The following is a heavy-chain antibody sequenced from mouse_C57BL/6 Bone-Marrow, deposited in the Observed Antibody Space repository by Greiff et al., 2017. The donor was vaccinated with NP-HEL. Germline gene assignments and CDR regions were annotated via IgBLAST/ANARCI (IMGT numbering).Heavy chain of an antibody. CDR1: GFTFSDAW. CDR2: IRNKANNHAT. CDR3: TSITTVVSYWYFDV. J-gene: IGHJ1*03. V-gene: IGHV6-6*01. D-gene: IGHD1-1*01. Sequence: EVKLVESGGGLVQPGGSMKLSCAASGFTFSDAWMDWVRQSPEKGLEWVAEIRNKANNHATYYAESVKGRFTISRDDSKSSVYLQMNSLRAEDTGIYYCTSITTVVSYWYFDVWGTGTTVTVSS.